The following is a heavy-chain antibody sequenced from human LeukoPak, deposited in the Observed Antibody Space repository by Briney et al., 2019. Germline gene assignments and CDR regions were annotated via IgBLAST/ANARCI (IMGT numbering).Heavy chain of an antibody. CDR3: ARRGLGTTQRYFEY. Sequence: GASVKVSFTASGYTFTDYDITWVRQAPGQGLEWMGWISAYSGHTNYAQKLQGRITVTTDTSTSTSYMELRSLRSDDTAVYYCARRGLGTTQRYFEYWGQGTLVIVSS. D-gene: IGHD1-7*01. CDR1: GYTFTDYD. CDR2: ISAYSGHT. J-gene: IGHJ4*02. V-gene: IGHV1-18*01.